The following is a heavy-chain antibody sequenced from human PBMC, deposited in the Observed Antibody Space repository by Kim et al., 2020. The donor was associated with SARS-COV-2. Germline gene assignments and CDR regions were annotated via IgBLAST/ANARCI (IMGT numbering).Heavy chain of an antibody. D-gene: IGHD2-2*02. CDR3: ARGMGHTPRYYYGMDV. J-gene: IGHJ6*02. CDR2: IYYSGST. Sequence: SETLSLTCTVSGGSISSYYWSWIRQPPGKGLEWIGYIYYSGSTNYNPSLKSRVTISVDTSKNQFSLKLSSVTAADTAVYYCARGMGHTPRYYYGMDVWGQGTTVTVSS. V-gene: IGHV4-59*13. CDR1: GGSISSYY.